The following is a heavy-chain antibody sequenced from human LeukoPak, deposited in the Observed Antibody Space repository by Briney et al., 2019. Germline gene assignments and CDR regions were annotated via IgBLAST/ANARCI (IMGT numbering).Heavy chain of an antibody. V-gene: IGHV3-23*01. D-gene: IGHD6-13*01. Sequence: VGSLRLSCAASGFTFSSYAMSWVRQAPGKGVGWVSAISSSVGSTYYADSVKGRFTISRDNSKNTLYLHMNSLTAEATAVYYCAKTARIALQYNYFDYWGKGTLVTVSS. CDR1: GFTFSSYA. CDR3: AKTARIALQYNYFDY. J-gene: IGHJ4*02. CDR2: ISSSVGST.